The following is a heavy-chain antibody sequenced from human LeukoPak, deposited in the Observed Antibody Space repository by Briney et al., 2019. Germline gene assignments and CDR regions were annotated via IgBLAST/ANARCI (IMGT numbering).Heavy chain of an antibody. Sequence: GGSLRLSCAVSGFTFRNYSMNWVRQAPGKGLEWVSYISSSSGTIYYADSVKGRFTISRDNAKNSLYLQMNSLRAEDTAIYYCARSYPTHYSSSWPSYYYYYYMDVWGKGTTVTVSS. V-gene: IGHV3-48*01. CDR1: GFTFRNYS. J-gene: IGHJ6*03. CDR3: ARSYPTHYSSSWPSYYYYYYMDV. CDR2: ISSSSGTI. D-gene: IGHD6-13*01.